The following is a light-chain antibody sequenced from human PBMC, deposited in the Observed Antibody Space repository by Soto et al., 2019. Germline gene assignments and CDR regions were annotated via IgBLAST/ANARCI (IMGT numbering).Light chain of an antibody. Sequence: EIVMKHSPATLSVSPGERATLSCRASQSVSSNLAWYQQKPGQAPRLLIYGASTRATGIPARFSGSGSGTEFSLTISSLQSEDFAVYYCQQYNNWPPWTFGQGTKVDI. V-gene: IGKV3D-15*01. J-gene: IGKJ1*01. CDR1: QSVSSN. CDR3: QQYNNWPPWT. CDR2: GAS.